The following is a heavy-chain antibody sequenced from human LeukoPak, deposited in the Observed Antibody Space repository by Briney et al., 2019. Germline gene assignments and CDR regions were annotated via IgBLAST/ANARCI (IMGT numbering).Heavy chain of an antibody. CDR3: ARAVGPYDY. CDR1: GFTFSTYG. V-gene: IGHV3-33*01. D-gene: IGHD3-10*01. Sequence: GGSLRLSCAASGFTFSTYGIHWVRQAPGKGLEWVAVIWPDGSIKYYSDSVKDRFPISRDDSKSMVYLQMNSLTAEDTGVYFCARAVGPYDYWGQGTLVTVSS. J-gene: IGHJ4*02. CDR2: IWPDGSIK.